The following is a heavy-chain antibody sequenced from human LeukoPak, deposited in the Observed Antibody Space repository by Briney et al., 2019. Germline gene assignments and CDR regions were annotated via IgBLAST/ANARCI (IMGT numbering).Heavy chain of an antibody. CDR2: IKSKTDGGTT. CDR3: RYFDY. V-gene: IGHV3-15*01. J-gene: IGHJ4*02. CDR1: GFIFINAW. Sequence: GGSLRLSCAASGFIFINAWMSWVRQAPGKGLEWGGRIKSKTDGGTTDYAATVKGRFTISRDDSDNTLYLQMNSLEIEDTAVYYCRYFDYWGQGTLVTVSS.